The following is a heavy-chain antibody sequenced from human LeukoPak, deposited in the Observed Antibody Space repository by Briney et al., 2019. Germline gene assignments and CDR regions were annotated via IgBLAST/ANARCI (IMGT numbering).Heavy chain of an antibody. CDR2: ISYDGSNK. D-gene: IGHD6-19*01. J-gene: IGHJ4*02. CDR3: ARDPGYSSGWYRYFDY. CDR1: GFTFSSYA. V-gene: IGHV3-30-3*01. Sequence: GGSLRLSCAASGFTFSSYAMHWVRQAPGRGLEWVAVISYDGSNKYYADSVKGRFTISRDNSKNTLYLQMNSLRAEDTAVYYCARDPGYSSGWYRYFDYWGQGTLVTVSS.